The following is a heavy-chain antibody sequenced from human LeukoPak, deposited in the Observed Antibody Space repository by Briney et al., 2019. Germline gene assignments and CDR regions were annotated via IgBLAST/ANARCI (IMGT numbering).Heavy chain of an antibody. J-gene: IGHJ4*02. D-gene: IGHD5-18*01. CDR3: ARPRTRYSYGSSFDY. Sequence: SVKVSCKASGGTFSSYAISWVRQAPGQGLEWMGGIIPIFGTANYAQKFQGRVTITTDESTSTAYMELSSLRSEDTAVYYCARPRTRYSYGSSFDYWGQGTLVTVSS. CDR2: IIPIFGTA. CDR1: GGTFSSYA. V-gene: IGHV1-69*05.